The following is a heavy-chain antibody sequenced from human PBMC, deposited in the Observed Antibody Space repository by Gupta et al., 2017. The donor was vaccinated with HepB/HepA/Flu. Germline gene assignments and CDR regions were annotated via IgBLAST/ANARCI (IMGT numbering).Heavy chain of an antibody. D-gene: IGHD1-1*01. CDR1: GFTFSSYE. Sequence: EVQLVESGGGLVQPGGSLRLSCAASGFTFSSYEMNWVRQAPGKGLEWVSYISSSGSTIYYADSVKGRFTISRDNAKNSLYLQMNSLRAEDTAVYYCARVFKSLEGYYYYYGMDVWGQGTTVTVSS. CDR3: ARVFKSLEGYYYYYGMDV. J-gene: IGHJ6*02. V-gene: IGHV3-48*03. CDR2: ISSSGSTI.